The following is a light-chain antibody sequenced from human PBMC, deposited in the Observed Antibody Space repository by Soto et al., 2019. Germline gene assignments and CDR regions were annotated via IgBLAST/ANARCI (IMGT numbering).Light chain of an antibody. CDR2: GAS. CDR3: QQYGSSPLT. Sequence: EIVLTQSPGTLSLSPGERATLSCRASQSVSSSYLAWYQQKPGQAPRLLIYGASNRATGIPDRFSGSGSGTDFTLTINRLEPEDFAMYYCQQYGSSPLTFGGGTKGDIK. CDR1: QSVSSSY. J-gene: IGKJ4*01. V-gene: IGKV3-20*01.